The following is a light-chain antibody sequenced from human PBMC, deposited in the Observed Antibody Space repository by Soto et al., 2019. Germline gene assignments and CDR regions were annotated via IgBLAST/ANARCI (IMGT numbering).Light chain of an antibody. CDR2: DAS. CDR3: QQYKKWPIIT. Sequence: EMAMTQSPATLSVSPGGRSILACMASQNVYNNLAWYQQKPGQAPRLLVFDASTRATGIPARFSGSGSGTEFTLTISGLQPEDFAIYYCQQYKKWPIITFGQGTRLEIK. J-gene: IGKJ5*01. V-gene: IGKV3-15*01. CDR1: QNVYNN.